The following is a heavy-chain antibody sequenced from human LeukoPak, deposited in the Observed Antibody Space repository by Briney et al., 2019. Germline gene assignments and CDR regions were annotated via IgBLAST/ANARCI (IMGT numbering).Heavy chain of an antibody. CDR2: ISGSGGST. Sequence: GGSLRLSCAASGFTFSSYAMSWVRQAPGKGLEWVSAISGSGGSTYYADSVKGRFTISRDNSKNTLYLQMNSLRAEDTAVYYCAEDTGYCSSTSCFFDYWGQGTLVTVSS. CDR1: GFTFSSYA. J-gene: IGHJ4*02. D-gene: IGHD2-2*01. V-gene: IGHV3-23*01. CDR3: AEDTGYCSSTSCFFDY.